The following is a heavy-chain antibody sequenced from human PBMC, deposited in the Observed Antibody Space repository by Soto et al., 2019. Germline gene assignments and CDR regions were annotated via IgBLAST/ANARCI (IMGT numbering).Heavy chain of an antibody. CDR2: VKQDGSEQ. Sequence: GGSLRLSCAASGFTFSSYWMSWVRQAPGKGLECVANVKQDGSEQYYVDSVKGRFTISRDNAKNSLYLQMNSLRAEDTAVYYCARVFSGSGGGSPYRYFDYWGQGTLVTVSS. CDR3: ARVFSGSGGGSPYRYFDY. D-gene: IGHD2-15*01. J-gene: IGHJ4*02. V-gene: IGHV3-7*01. CDR1: GFTFSSYW.